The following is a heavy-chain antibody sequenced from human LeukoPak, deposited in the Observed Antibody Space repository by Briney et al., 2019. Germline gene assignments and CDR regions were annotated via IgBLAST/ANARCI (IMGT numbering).Heavy chain of an antibody. V-gene: IGHV1-69*13. CDR2: IIPIFGTA. CDR3: ASQAAEMATTEFDY. Sequence: GASVKVSCKASGGTFNRYAITWVRQAPGQGLEWMGGIIPIFGTANYAQKFQGRVTITADESTSTAYMALSSLRSEDTAVYYCASQAAEMATTEFDYWGQGTLVTVSS. D-gene: IGHD5-24*01. CDR1: GGTFNRYA. J-gene: IGHJ4*02.